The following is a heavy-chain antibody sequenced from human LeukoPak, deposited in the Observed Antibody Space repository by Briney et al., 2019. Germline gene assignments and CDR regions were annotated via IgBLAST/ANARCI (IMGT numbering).Heavy chain of an antibody. J-gene: IGHJ5*02. CDR1: GGSFSGYY. CDR2: INHSGST. V-gene: IGHV4-34*01. CDR3: ARGRGRYFSSTSCYTGPYNWFDP. D-gene: IGHD2-2*02. Sequence: SETLSLTCAVYGGSFSGYYWSWIRQPPGKGLEWIGEINHSGSTNYNPSLKSRVTISVDTSKNQFSLKLSSVTAADTAVYYCARGRGRYFSSTSCYTGPYNWFDPWGQGTLVTVSS.